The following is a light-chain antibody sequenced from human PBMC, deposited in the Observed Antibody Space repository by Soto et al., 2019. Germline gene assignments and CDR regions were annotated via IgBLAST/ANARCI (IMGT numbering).Light chain of an antibody. V-gene: IGLV1-40*01. CDR2: GNS. CDR1: SSSIGAGYD. Sequence: QSVLTQPPSVSGAPGQRVTISCTGSSSSIGAGYDVHWYQQLPGTAPKLLIYGNSNRPSGVPDRFSGSKSCTSASLAITGLQAEDESDYYCQPYDSSLSVGFGGGTKVTVL. J-gene: IGLJ2*01. CDR3: QPYDSSLSVG.